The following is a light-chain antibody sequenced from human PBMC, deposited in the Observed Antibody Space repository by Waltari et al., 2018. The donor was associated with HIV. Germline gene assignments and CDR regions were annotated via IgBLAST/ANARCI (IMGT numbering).Light chain of an antibody. Sequence: AVTQPASVSGLPGQSTTISCTGGDSDFGLYNFVSWYQQHSGKPPKLILYAVDIRASGVSDRFSGSMSGNTASLTISGLRAEDEAHYYCASFTGDNTVMFGGGTEVTVL. J-gene: IGLJ3*02. V-gene: IGLV2-14*03. CDR3: ASFTGDNTVM. CDR2: AVD. CDR1: DSDFGLYNF.